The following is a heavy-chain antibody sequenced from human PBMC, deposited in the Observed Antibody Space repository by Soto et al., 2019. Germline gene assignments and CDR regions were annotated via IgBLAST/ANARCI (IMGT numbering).Heavy chain of an antibody. Sequence: QEQLVESGGGVVQPGTSLRLSCAVPGGIFHGYGMHWVRQAPGKGLEWVAIIRFDGSNEEYADSVKGRFTISRDNSKNTLDLQMNTLAAEDTAVYYCATDGIGGTVFREYLDYWGRGTVVTVSS. CDR3: ATDGIGGTVFREYLDY. CDR1: GGIFHGYG. J-gene: IGHJ4*02. CDR2: IRFDGSNE. V-gene: IGHV3-33*01. D-gene: IGHD1-7*01.